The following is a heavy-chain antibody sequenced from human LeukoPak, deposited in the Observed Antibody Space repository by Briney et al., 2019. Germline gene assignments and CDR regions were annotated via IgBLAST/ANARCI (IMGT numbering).Heavy chain of an antibody. CDR1: GFTFRNYW. CDR2: IKQDGSEK. D-gene: IGHD6-13*01. V-gene: IGHV3-7*01. Sequence: PGGSLRLSCAASGFTFRNYWMTWVRQAPGKGLEWVATIKQDGSEKYYVDSVKGRFTVSRDNAKNPLDLQVNSLRAEDTAVYYCAKGGRSSSWYWSYWGRGTLVTVSS. CDR3: AKGGRSSSWYWSY. J-gene: IGHJ4*02.